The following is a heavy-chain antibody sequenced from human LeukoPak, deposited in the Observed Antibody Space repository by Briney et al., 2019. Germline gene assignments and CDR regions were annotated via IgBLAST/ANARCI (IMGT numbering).Heavy chain of an antibody. J-gene: IGHJ6*02. V-gene: IGHV4-34*01. CDR3: ARFPSAGYYYYGMDV. CDR1: GGSFSGYY. Sequence: SETLSLTCAVYGGSFSGYYWSWIRQPPGKGLEWIGEINHSGSTNYNPSLKGRVTISVDTSKNQFSLKLSSVTAADTAVYYCARFPSAGYYYYGMDVWGQGTTVTVSS. CDR2: INHSGST.